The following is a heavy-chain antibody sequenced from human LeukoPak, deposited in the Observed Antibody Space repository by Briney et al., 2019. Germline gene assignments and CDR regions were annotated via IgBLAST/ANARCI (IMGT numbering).Heavy chain of an antibody. Sequence: PGGSLRLSCAASGSTFSSYDMHWVRHPTGKGLEWVSAIGTAGDTHYPGSVKGRFTISRENGKNSLYLQMNSLRAEDTAVYYCAKDPCSSTSCYLVDYWGQGTLVTVSS. CDR1: GSTFSSYD. V-gene: IGHV3-13*01. CDR3: AKDPCSSTSCYLVDY. CDR2: IGTAGDT. D-gene: IGHD2-2*01. J-gene: IGHJ4*02.